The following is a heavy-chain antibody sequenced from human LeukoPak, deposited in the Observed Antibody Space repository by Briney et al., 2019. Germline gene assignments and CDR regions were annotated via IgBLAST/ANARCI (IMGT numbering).Heavy chain of an antibody. CDR1: RFTFSSNA. J-gene: IGHJ4*02. CDR2: ISGSGGST. D-gene: IGHD3-22*01. Sequence: GGSLRLSPAASRFTFSSNAMSWVRQAPGKGLEWVSAISGSGGSTYYADSVKGRFTISRDNSKNTLYLQMNSLRAEDTAVYYCYIPYYDTSAYKGYWGQGTLVTVSS. V-gene: IGHV3-23*01. CDR3: YIPYYDTSAYKGY.